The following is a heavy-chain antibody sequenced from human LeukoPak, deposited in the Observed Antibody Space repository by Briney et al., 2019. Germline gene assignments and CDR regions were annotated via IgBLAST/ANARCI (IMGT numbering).Heavy chain of an antibody. D-gene: IGHD3-3*01. Sequence: SQTLSLTCTVSVGSISNGVYYWSWIRQPPGKGLEWIGYIYYSGSTYYNPSLKSRVPISVDTSKNHFSLTLSSVTAADTAVYYCARVYDFWSGYYSFDYWGQGTLVTVSS. CDR1: VGSISNGVYY. CDR3: ARVYDFWSGYYSFDY. CDR2: IYYSGST. V-gene: IGHV4-31*03. J-gene: IGHJ4*02.